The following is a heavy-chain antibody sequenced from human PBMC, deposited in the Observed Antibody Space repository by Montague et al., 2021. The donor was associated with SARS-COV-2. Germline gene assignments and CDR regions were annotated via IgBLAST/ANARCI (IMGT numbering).Heavy chain of an antibody. Sequence: SETLSLTCAVYGGSFSGYYWDWIRQHPGKGLEWIGEINHSGSTNYNPSLKSRVTISVDTSNNQFSLKLTSVTAADTAVYYCARGPTNNIGMVATRLDYWGQGTLVTVPS. V-gene: IGHV4-34*01. J-gene: IGHJ4*02. D-gene: IGHD5-12*01. CDR2: INHSGST. CDR1: GGSFSGYY. CDR3: ARGPTNNIGMVATRLDY.